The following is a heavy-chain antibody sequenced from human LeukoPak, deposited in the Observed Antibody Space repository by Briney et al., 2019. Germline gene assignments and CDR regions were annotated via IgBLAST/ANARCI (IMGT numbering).Heavy chain of an antibody. CDR2: INGKNGNT. Sequence: ASVKVSCKTSGYTFSDYYIHWVRQAPGQGIEWMGWINGKNGNTHYAQKFQGRVTLTRDTSISTSYMDLDGLRSDDTAVYYCARDGYNPGYPYFDFWGQGILVTVSS. D-gene: IGHD5-18*01. J-gene: IGHJ4*02. CDR1: GYTFSDYY. CDR3: ARDGYNPGYPYFDF. V-gene: IGHV1-2*02.